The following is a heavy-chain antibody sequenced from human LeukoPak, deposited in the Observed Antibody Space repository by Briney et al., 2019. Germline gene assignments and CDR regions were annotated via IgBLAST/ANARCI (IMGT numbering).Heavy chain of an antibody. V-gene: IGHV1-46*01. CDR2: INPSGDST. CDR1: GYTFTSYD. CDR3: ASVLYCGADCYSGRYFFDY. Sequence: ASVKVSCKASGYTFTSYDMHWVRQAPGQGLEWMGLINPSGDSTSYAQKFQGRVTMTRDTSTSTVYMELSSLRSEDTAVYYCASVLYCGADCYSGRYFFDYWGQGTLVTVSS. J-gene: IGHJ4*02. D-gene: IGHD2-21*02.